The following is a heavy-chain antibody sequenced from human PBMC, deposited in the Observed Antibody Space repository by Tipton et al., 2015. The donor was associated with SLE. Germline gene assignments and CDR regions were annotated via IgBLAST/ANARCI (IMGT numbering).Heavy chain of an antibody. CDR1: GYTFTSYG. CDR3: AREARDGYNGNWFDP. V-gene: IGHV1-18*01. D-gene: IGHD5-24*01. J-gene: IGHJ5*02. Sequence: QLVQSGAEVKKPGASVKVSCKASGYTFTSYGISWVRQAPGQGLEWLGWISGYNGNTNYAQKLQGRVTMTTDTSTSTAYMELRSLRSDDTAVYYCAREARDGYNGNWFDPWGQGTLVTVSS. CDR2: ISGYNGNT.